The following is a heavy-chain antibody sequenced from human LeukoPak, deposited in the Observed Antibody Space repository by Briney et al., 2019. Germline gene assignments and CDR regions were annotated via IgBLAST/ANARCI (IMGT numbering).Heavy chain of an antibody. J-gene: IGHJ6*02. D-gene: IGHD2-2*02. CDR1: SYTFASDG. CDR2: ASAYNANT. Sequence: SGTVSSKLSSYTFASDGIGWVRQAPRRGIEWIGWASAYNANTNYAQKLQGRVTMTTDPSTSTAYMELRSLRSDDTAVYYCARGGCSSTSCYSPYYYYGMDVWGQGTTVTVSS. CDR3: ARGGCSSTSCYSPYYYYGMDV. V-gene: IGHV1-18*01.